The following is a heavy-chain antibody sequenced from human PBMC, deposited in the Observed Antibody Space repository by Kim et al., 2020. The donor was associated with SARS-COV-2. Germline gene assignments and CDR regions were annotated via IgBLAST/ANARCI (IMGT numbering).Heavy chain of an antibody. Sequence: GGSLRLSCAASGFTFSSYSMNWVRQAPGKGLEWVSSISSSSSYIYYADSVKGRFTISRDNAKDSLYLQMNSLRAEDTAVYYCARGGFGELSPYYFDYWGQGTLVTVSS. CDR2: ISSSSSYI. D-gene: IGHD3-10*01. J-gene: IGHJ4*02. CDR3: ARGGFGELSPYYFDY. V-gene: IGHV3-21*01. CDR1: GFTFSSYS.